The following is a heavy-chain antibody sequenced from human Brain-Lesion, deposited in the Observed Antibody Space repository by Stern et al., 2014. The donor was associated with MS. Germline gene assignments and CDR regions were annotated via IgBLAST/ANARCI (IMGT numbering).Heavy chain of an antibody. V-gene: IGHV3-9*01. CDR2: ISWNSGTI. J-gene: IGHJ4*02. CDR3: ARDITGSSAYFAY. CDR1: GFTFDDYA. D-gene: IGHD1-14*01. Sequence: VQLVQSGGDLVQPGRSLRLSCAAFGFTFDDYAMHWVLPAPGKGLGGVVGISWNSGTIGYADSVKGRFTTSRDNAYSSLYLQMNSLRPEDTALYYCARDITGSSAYFAYWGQGTLVTVSS.